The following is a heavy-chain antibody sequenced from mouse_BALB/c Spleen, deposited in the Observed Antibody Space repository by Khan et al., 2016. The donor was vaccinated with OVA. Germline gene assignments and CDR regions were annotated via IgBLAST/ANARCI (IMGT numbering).Heavy chain of an antibody. J-gene: IGHJ2*01. CDR3: ARRGLRWDFDY. CDR1: GYTFVNYW. Sequence: VQLQESGAELAKPGASLKMSCKASGYTFVNYWILWIKQRPGQGLEWIGYINPTTGYTEYNQNFKDKATLTADKSSSTAYMQLSSLTSEDSTVYYCARRGLRWDFDYGGQGTTLTVSS. V-gene: IGHV1-7*01. CDR2: INPTTGYT. D-gene: IGHD1-1*01.